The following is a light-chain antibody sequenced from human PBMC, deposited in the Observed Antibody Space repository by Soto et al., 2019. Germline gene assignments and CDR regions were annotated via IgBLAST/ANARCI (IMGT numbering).Light chain of an antibody. J-gene: IGLJ1*01. V-gene: IGLV1-40*01. Sequence: SVLTQPPSVYGAPGQRVTISCPGNNSNSGAGYDVHWYQQLPGTAPKLLIYGNSNRPSGVPDRFSGSKSGTSASLAITGLQAEDEADYYCQSYDSSLSGSNVFGTGTKVTVL. CDR2: GNS. CDR1: NSNSGAGYD. CDR3: QSYDSSLSGSNV.